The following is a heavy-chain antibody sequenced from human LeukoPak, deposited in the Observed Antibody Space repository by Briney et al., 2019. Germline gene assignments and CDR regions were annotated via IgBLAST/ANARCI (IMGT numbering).Heavy chain of an antibody. CDR3: ARDLDSSGYYHVVDS. D-gene: IGHD3-22*01. J-gene: IGHJ4*02. CDR1: GFTFTSYA. V-gene: IGHV3-23*01. Sequence: GGSLRLSCAASGFTFTSYALDWVRQAPGKGLEWISVISGDGESTHYADSVKGRFTISRDNPKNTLSLHMNSLRAEDTAVYYCARDLDSSGYYHVVDSWGQGALVTVSS. CDR2: ISGDGEST.